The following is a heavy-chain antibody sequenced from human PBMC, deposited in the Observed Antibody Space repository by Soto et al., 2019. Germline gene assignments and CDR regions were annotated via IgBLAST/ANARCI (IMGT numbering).Heavy chain of an antibody. CDR1: GFTFSSYA. V-gene: IGHV3-23*01. D-gene: IGHD2-15*01. CDR3: AKHCSGGSCYSATFDY. CDR2: ISGSGGST. J-gene: IGHJ4*02. Sequence: GGSLRLSCASSGFTFSSYAMIWVRQATGKGLEWVSAISGSGGSTYYADSVKGRFTISRDNSKNTLYLQMNSLRAEDTAVHYCAKHCSGGSCYSATFDYWGQGTLVTVSS.